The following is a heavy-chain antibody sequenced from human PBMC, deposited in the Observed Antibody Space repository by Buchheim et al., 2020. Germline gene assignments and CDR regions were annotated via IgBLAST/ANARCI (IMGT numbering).Heavy chain of an antibody. CDR2: ISYDGRNK. J-gene: IGHJ6*02. D-gene: IGHD2-2*01. V-gene: IGHV3-30*18. Sequence: QVQLVESGGGVVQPGRSLRLSCAASGFTFSSYGMHWVRQAPGKGLEWVAVISYDGRNKYYADSVKGRFTISRDNSKNTLYLQMNSLRAEDTAVYYCAKGLGYCSSTSCQRQYYYYYGMDVWGQGTT. CDR3: AKGLGYCSSTSCQRQYYYYYGMDV. CDR1: GFTFSSYG.